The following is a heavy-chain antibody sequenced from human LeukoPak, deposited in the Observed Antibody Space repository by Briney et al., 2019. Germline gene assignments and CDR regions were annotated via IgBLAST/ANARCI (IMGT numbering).Heavy chain of an antibody. J-gene: IGHJ3*02. CDR2: IKQGGSEK. CDR1: GFTFSSYW. V-gene: IGHV3-7*01. D-gene: IGHD3-10*01. Sequence: GGSLRLSCAASGFTFSSYWMSWVRQAPGKGLEWVANIKQGGSEKYYVDSVKGRFTISRDNAKNSLYLQMNSLRAEDTAVYYCASIGQPWFGEGLDAFDIWGQGTMVTVSS. CDR3: ASIGQPWFGEGLDAFDI.